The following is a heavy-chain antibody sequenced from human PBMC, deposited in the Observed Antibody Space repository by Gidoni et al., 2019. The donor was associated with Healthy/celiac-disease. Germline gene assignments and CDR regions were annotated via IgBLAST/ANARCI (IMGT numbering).Heavy chain of an antibody. CDR2: ISGSGGST. CDR3: AKGALKKPAAPSYFDY. J-gene: IGHJ4*02. CDR1: GFTFSSYA. V-gene: IGHV3-23*01. Sequence: EVQLLASGGGLVQPGGSLRLSCAASGFTFSSYAMSWVRQAPGKGLEWVSAISGSGGSTYYADSVKGRFTISRDNSKNTLYLQMNSLRAEDTAVYYCAKGALKKPAAPSYFDYWGQGTLVTVSS. D-gene: IGHD2-2*01.